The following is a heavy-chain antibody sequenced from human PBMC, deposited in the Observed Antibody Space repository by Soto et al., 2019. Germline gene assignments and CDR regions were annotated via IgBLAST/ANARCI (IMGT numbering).Heavy chain of an antibody. CDR3: ARGDLRFNFGY. D-gene: IGHD3-16*01. CDR1: GGSISSGGYY. V-gene: IGHV4-31*03. CDR2: IYYSGST. Sequence: SETLSLTCTVSGGSISSGGYYWSWIRQHPGKGLEWIGYIYYSGSTYYNPSLKSRVTIPVDTSKNQFSLKLSSVTAADTAVYYCARGDLRFNFGYWGQGTLVTVSS. J-gene: IGHJ4*02.